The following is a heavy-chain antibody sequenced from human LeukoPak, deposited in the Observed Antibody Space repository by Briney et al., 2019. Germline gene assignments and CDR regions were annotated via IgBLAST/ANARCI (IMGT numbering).Heavy chain of an antibody. CDR3: AKDLSGWGVFDY. CDR2: ISGDGGTT. V-gene: IGHV3-43*02. CDR1: GFTFDDSA. D-gene: IGHD6-19*01. J-gene: IGHJ4*02. Sequence: GRSLRLSCAASGFTFDDSAMHWVRQAPGKGLDWVSLISGDGGTTYYADSVKGRFTIPRDNSKNSLYLQMNSLRIEDTALYYCAKDLSGWGVFDYWGQGTLVTVSS.